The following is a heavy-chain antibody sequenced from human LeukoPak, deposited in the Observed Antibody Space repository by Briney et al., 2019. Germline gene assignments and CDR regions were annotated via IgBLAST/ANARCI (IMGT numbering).Heavy chain of an antibody. CDR3: ARDRTDIVVVPAARGYYGMDV. CDR1: GYTFTSYG. J-gene: IGHJ6*02. V-gene: IGHV1-2*02. CDR2: INPNSGGT. D-gene: IGHD2-2*01. Sequence: ASVKVSCKASGYTFTSYGISWVRQAPGQGLEWMGWINPNSGGTNYAQKFQGRVTMTRDTSISTAYMELSRLRSDDTAVYYCARDRTDIVVVPAARGYYGMDVWGQGTTVTVSS.